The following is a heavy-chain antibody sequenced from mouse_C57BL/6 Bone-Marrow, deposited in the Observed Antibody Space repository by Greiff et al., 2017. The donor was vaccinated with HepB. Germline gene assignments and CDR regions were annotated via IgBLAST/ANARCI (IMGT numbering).Heavy chain of an antibody. J-gene: IGHJ2*01. D-gene: IGHD1-1*01. CDR3: TIPASSSYFDY. CDR1: GFTFSNYW. CDR2: IRLKSDNYAT. V-gene: IGHV6-3*01. Sequence: DVKLQESGGGLVQPGGSMKLSCVASGFTFSNYWMNWVRQSPEKGLEWVAQIRLKSDNYATHYAESVKGRFTISRDDSKSSVYLQMNNLRAEDTGIYYCTIPASSSYFDYWGQGTTLTVSS.